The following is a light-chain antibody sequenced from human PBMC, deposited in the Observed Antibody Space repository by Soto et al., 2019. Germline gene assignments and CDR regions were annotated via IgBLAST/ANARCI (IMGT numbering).Light chain of an antibody. CDR2: GAF. CDR1: QSISNT. Sequence: EVVMTQSPATLSVSPGERVTLSCRASQSISNTLVWYQQKPGQAPRLLISGAFNRATGVPARFRGSGPGTDFALTISSVQSEDFAVYYCQQYSDWPITFGQGTRLE. J-gene: IGKJ5*01. CDR3: QQYSDWPIT. V-gene: IGKV3-15*01.